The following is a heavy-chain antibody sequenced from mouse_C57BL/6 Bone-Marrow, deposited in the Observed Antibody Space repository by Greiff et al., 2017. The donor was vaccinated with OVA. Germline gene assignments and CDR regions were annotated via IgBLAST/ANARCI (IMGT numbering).Heavy chain of an antibody. Sequence: DVHLVESGGGLVKPGGSLKLSCAASGFTFSSYTMSWVRQTPEKRLEWVATISGGGGNTYYPDSVKGRFTISRDNAKNTLYLQMSSLRSEDTALYYCARRGPGCYFDYWGQGTTLTVSS. CDR3: ARRGPGCYFDY. CDR2: ISGGGGNT. V-gene: IGHV5-9*01. CDR1: GFTFSSYT. D-gene: IGHD4-1*01. J-gene: IGHJ2*01.